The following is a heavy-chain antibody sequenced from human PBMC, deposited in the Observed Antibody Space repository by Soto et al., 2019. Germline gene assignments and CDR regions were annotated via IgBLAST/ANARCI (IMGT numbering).Heavy chain of an antibody. V-gene: IGHV3-23*01. J-gene: IGHJ4*02. CDR1: GFTFSSYA. D-gene: IGHD2-15*01. Sequence: GGSLRLSCAASGFTFSSYAMSWVRQAPGKGLEWVSAISGSGGSTYYADSVKGRFTISRDNSKNTRYLQMNSLRAEDTAVYYCAKDPSIVVVVAATSGVGIDYWGQGTLVTVSS. CDR2: ISGSGGST. CDR3: AKDPSIVVVVAATSGVGIDY.